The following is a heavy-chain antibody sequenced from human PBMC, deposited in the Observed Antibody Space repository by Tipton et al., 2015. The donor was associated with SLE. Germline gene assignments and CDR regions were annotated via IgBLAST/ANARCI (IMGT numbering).Heavy chain of an antibody. CDR2: INHSGST. J-gene: IGHJ3*02. V-gene: IGHV4-34*01. Sequence: TLSLTCAVYGGSFSGYYWSWIRQPPGKGLAWIGEINHSGSTNYNPSLKSRVTISVDTSKNQFSLKLSSVTAADTAVYYCARPYSGSYFDAFDIWGQGTMVTVSS. CDR3: ARPYSGSYFDAFDI. CDR1: GGSFSGYY. D-gene: IGHD1-26*01.